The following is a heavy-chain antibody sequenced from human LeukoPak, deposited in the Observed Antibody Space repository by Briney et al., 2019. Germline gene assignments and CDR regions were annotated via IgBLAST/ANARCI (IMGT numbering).Heavy chain of an antibody. D-gene: IGHD4-17*01. Sequence: PGGSLRLSCAASGFTFSTYWMHWVRQAPGKGLVWVARIKGDGSSTIYADSVKGRFTISRDNSKNTLYLQTSSLRAEDTAVYHCARASTTVPNLLDHWGRGTLVTVSS. J-gene: IGHJ4*02. CDR3: ARASTTVPNLLDH. CDR1: GFTFSTYW. CDR2: IKGDGSST. V-gene: IGHV3-74*01.